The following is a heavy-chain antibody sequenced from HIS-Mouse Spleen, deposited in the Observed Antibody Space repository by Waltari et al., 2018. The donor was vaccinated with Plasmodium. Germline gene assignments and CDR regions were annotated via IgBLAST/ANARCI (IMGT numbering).Heavy chain of an antibody. D-gene: IGHD6-13*01. Sequence: QVQLQESGPGLVKPSQTLSLTCTVSGGSISSGGYYWSWIRQHPGKGLEWIGYMYYSGSTYYNPSLKSLVTISVDTSKNQVSLKLSSVTAADTAVYYCARSIAATVTFYFDYWGQGTLVTVSS. V-gene: IGHV4-31*01. CDR2: MYYSGST. CDR3: ARSIAATVTFYFDY. CDR1: GGSISSGGYY. J-gene: IGHJ4*02.